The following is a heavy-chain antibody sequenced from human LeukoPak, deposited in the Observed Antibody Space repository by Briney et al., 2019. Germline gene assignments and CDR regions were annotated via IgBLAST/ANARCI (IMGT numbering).Heavy chain of an antibody. J-gene: IGHJ4*02. CDR1: GFTFSTYE. D-gene: IGHD2-2*01. V-gene: IGHV3-21*01. Sequence: PGGSLRLSCAASGFTFSTYEMNWVRQAPGKGLEWVSSISSSSSYIYYADSVKGRFTISRDNAKNSLYLQMNSLRAEDTAVYYCARGGTSSFDYWGQGTLVTVSS. CDR3: ARGGTSSFDY. CDR2: ISSSSSYI.